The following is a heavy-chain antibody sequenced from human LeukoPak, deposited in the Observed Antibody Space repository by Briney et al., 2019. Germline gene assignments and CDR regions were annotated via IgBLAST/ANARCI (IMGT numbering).Heavy chain of an antibody. CDR2: INPNSGAT. CDR1: GYIFTDYY. CDR3: ARDANFGELLYHTEDLFDF. Sequence: ASVKVSCKASGYIFTDYYIHWVRQAPGQGLEWMGWINPNSGATNYAQNFQGRVTMTGDPSISTAYMELSRLRYDDTAVYYCARDANFGELLYHTEDLFDFWGQGTPVTVSS. D-gene: IGHD3-10*01. V-gene: IGHV1-2*02. J-gene: IGHJ4*02.